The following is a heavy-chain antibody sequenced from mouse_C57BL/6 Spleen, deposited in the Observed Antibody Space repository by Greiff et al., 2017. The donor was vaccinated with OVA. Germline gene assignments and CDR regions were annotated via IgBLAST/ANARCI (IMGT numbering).Heavy chain of an antibody. CDR2: IHPNSGST. CDR1: GYTFTSYW. CDR3: ARDYYGSSYY. J-gene: IGHJ2*01. V-gene: IGHV1-64*01. Sequence: QVQLKQPGAELVKPGASVKLSCKASGYTFTSYWMHWVKQRPGQGLEWIGMIHPNSGSTNYNEKFKSKATLTVDKSSSTAYMQLSSLTSEDSAVYYCARDYYGSSYYWGQGTTLTVSS. D-gene: IGHD1-1*01.